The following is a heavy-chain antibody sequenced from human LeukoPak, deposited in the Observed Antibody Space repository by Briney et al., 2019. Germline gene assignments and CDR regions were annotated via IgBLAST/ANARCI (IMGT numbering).Heavy chain of an antibody. J-gene: IGHJ5*02. Sequence: GGSLRLSCAASGFTFDDYAMHWVRQAPGKSLEWVSGISWNSDSKDYADSVKGRFTISRDNAKNSLYLQMNSLRAEDMALYYCAKAGLTYYYGSGIITWFDPWGQGTLVTVS. D-gene: IGHD3-10*01. V-gene: IGHV3-9*03. CDR1: GFTFDDYA. CDR3: AKAGLTYYYGSGIITWFDP. CDR2: ISWNSDSK.